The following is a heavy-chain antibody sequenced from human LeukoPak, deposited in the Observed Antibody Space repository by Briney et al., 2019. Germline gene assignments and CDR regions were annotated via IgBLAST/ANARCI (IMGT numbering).Heavy chain of an antibody. J-gene: IGHJ6*03. V-gene: IGHV3-7*01. CDR2: IKQDGSEK. CDR3: ARIMSASVWRSYGSYYYYYYMDI. Sequence: GGSLRLSCAVSGFTFNSYWMTCVRQAPGKGLEWVANIKQDGSEKHSVDSVKGRFTISRDNAKNSLYMQMNSLRAEDTAVYYCARIMSASVWRSYGSYYYYYYMDIWGKGTTVTVSS. CDR1: GFTFNSYW. D-gene: IGHD3-16*01.